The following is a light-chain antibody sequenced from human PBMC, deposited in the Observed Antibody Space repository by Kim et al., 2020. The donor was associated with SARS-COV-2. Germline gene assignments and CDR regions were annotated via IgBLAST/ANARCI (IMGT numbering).Light chain of an antibody. CDR2: QDT. V-gene: IGLV3-1*01. Sequence: SYELTQPPSVSVSPGQTASITCSGDNLGDKYACWYQLKPGQSPLLVISQDTMRPSGIPARFSASNSGTPATLTISGTQAVDEADYYCQACDTSLGVVFGGVTHLTVL. CDR1: NLGDKY. J-gene: IGLJ2*01. CDR3: QACDTSLGVV.